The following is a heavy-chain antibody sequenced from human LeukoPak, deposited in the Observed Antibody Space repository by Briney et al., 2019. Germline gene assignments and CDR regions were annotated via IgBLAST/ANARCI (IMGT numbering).Heavy chain of an antibody. CDR2: IWYDGSNK. CDR1: GFTFSSYG. V-gene: IGHV3-33*01. CDR3: ARAPGGELFFDY. J-gene: IGHJ4*02. D-gene: IGHD3-10*01. Sequence: PGRSLRLSCAASGFTFSSYGMHWVRQAPGKGLEWVAVIWYDGSNKYYADSVKGRFTISRDNSKNTLYLQMNSLRAEDTAVYYCARAPGGELFFDYWGQGTLVTVSS.